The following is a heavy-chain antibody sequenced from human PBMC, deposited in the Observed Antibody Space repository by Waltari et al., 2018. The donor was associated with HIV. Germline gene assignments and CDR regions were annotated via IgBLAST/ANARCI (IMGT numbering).Heavy chain of an antibody. CDR3: ARPGYSGYDYRTNGIYYFDY. D-gene: IGHD5-12*01. CDR1: GYSFTSYW. V-gene: IGHV5-51*01. Sequence: EVQLVQSGAEVKKPGESLKISCKGSGYSFTSYWIGWVRQMPGKGLEWMGIIYPGDSDTRYSPSFQGQVTISADKSISTAYLQWSSLKASDTAMYYCARPGYSGYDYRTNGIYYFDYWGQGTLVTVSS. J-gene: IGHJ4*02. CDR2: IYPGDSDT.